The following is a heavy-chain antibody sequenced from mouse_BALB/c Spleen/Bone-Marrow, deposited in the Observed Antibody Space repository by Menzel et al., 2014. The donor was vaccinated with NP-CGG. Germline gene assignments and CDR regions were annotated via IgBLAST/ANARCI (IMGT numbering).Heavy chain of an antibody. V-gene: IGHV5-17*02. CDR1: GFTFSSFG. Sequence: EGQGVESGGGLVQSGGSRKLSCAASGFTFSSFGMHWVRQAPEKGLEWVAYISSGSSTIYYADTVKGRFTISRDNPKNTLYLQMTSLRSEDTAMYYCARCDGFAYWGQGTLVPVS. CDR2: ISSGSSTI. CDR3: ARCDGFAY. J-gene: IGHJ3*01. D-gene: IGHD1-1*01.